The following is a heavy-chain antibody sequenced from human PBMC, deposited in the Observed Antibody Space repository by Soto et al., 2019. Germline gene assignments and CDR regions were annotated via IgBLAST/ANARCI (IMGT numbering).Heavy chain of an antibody. V-gene: IGHV1-8*01. Sequence: ASVKVSCKASGYTFTSYDINWVRQATGQGLEWMGWMNPNSGNTGFAPKFRGRVTMTRNTSMTTAYMELSNLRSEDTAVYFCARGAHCSSTSCPDFDHWGLGTLVTVSS. CDR1: GYTFTSYD. CDR3: ARGAHCSSTSCPDFDH. CDR2: MNPNSGNT. J-gene: IGHJ4*02. D-gene: IGHD2-2*01.